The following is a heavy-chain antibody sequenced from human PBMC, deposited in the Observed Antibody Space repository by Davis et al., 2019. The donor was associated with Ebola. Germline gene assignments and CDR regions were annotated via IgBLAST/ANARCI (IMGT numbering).Heavy chain of an antibody. D-gene: IGHD5-18*01. Sequence: PGGSLRLSCAASGFTFISYWMSWVRQTPGKRLEWVANIKQDGSVKYYVYSVKGRFTISRHNAKNSLYLQMNSLRAEDTAVYFCAREGIHLWFYYGMDVWGQGTTVTVSS. CDR3: AREGIHLWFYYGMDV. CDR2: IKQDGSVK. CDR1: GFTFISYW. V-gene: IGHV3-7*03. J-gene: IGHJ6*02.